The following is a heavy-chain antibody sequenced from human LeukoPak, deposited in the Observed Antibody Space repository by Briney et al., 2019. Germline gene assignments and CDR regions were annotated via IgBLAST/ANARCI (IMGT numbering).Heavy chain of an antibody. CDR1: GFTFGSYG. CDR3: AKDPYYGDYGYMDV. D-gene: IGHD4-17*01. CDR2: IRYDGSNK. J-gene: IGHJ6*03. Sequence: PGGSLRLSCAASGFTFGSYGMHWVRQAPGKGLEWVAFIRYDGSNKYYADSVKGRFTISRDNSKNTLYLQMNSLRAEDTAVYYCAKDPYYGDYGYMDVWGKGTTVTISS. V-gene: IGHV3-30*02.